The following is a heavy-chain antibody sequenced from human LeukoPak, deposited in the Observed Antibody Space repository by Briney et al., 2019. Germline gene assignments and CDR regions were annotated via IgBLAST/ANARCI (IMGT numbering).Heavy chain of an antibody. J-gene: IGHJ5*02. D-gene: IGHD2-2*01. CDR1: GYTFTGYY. V-gene: IGHV1-2*02. CDR3: ARVGHVVVPAAHQNWFDP. CDR2: INPNSGGT. Sequence: ASVKVSCKASGYTFTGYYMHWVRQAPGQGLEWMGWINPNSGGTNYAQKFQGRVTMTRDTSISTAYMELSRLRSDDTAVYYCARVGHVVVPAAHQNWFDPWGQGTLVTVSS.